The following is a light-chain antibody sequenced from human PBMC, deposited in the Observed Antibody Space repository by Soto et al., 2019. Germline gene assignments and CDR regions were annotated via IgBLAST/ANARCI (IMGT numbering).Light chain of an antibody. J-gene: IGKJ4*01. Sequence: EIVMTQSPATLSVSPGERATLSCRASQSVSSDLAWYQQKPGQAPRLLIYGASTRATSIAARFSGSGSGTEFTLTITILQSEDFAVYYCQQYNSWPPTFGGGTKVDIK. CDR2: GAS. V-gene: IGKV3-15*01. CDR1: QSVSSD. CDR3: QQYNSWPPT.